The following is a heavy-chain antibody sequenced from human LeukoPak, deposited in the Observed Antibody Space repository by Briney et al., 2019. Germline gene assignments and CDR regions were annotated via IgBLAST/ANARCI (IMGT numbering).Heavy chain of an antibody. J-gene: IGHJ4*02. V-gene: IGHV4-38-2*02. D-gene: IGHD1-1*01. CDR3: TREEGGTTVDY. Sequence: SETLSLTCTVSGYSISSGYFWGWIRQPPGKRLEWIGSASHSGTTYYNPSLKSRITISQDTSKNQFSLKVNSVTAADTAAYYCTREEGGTTVDYWGQGTLVTVSS. CDR1: GYSISSGYF. CDR2: ASHSGTT.